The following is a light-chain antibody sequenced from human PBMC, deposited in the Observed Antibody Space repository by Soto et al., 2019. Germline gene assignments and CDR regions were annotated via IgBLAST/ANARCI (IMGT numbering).Light chain of an antibody. CDR3: QQYDNSPWT. V-gene: IGKV3-20*01. Sequence: EIVLTQSPGTLSLSPGERATLSCRASQSVSSSYLAWYQQKPGQAPRLLIYGASSRATGIPDRFSGSGSWTDFTLTISSLEPEAFAVYYCQQYDNSPWTFGQGTKVEIK. J-gene: IGKJ1*01. CDR1: QSVSSSY. CDR2: GAS.